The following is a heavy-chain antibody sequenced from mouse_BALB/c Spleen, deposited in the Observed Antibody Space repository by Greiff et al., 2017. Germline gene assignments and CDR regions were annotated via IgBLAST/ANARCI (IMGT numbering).Heavy chain of an antibody. CDR3: ARGYGNYGYYYAMDY. Sequence: EVKLQESGPGLVKPSQSLSLTCTVTGYSITSDYAWNWIRQFPGNKLEWMGYISYSGSTSYNPSLKSRISITRDTSKNQFFLQLNSVTTEDTATYYCARGYGNYGYYYAMDYWGQGTSVTVSS. D-gene: IGHD2-1*01. V-gene: IGHV3-2*02. CDR1: GYSITSDYA. J-gene: IGHJ4*01. CDR2: ISYSGST.